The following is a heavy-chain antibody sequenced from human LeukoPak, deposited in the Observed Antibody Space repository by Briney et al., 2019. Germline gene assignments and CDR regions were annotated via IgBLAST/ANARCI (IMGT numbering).Heavy chain of an antibody. V-gene: IGHV3-74*01. Sequence: PGGSLRLSCAASGFIFSNYWMHWVRQAPGQGLVWVSRINSDGTTTRYADSVKGRYTISRDNARNTLYLQMNSLRPEDTALYYCARNMAPQVALGYFGMDVWGQGTLVTVSS. J-gene: IGHJ6*02. CDR1: GFIFSNYW. CDR2: INSDGTTT. D-gene: IGHD2-15*01. CDR3: ARNMAPQVALGYFGMDV.